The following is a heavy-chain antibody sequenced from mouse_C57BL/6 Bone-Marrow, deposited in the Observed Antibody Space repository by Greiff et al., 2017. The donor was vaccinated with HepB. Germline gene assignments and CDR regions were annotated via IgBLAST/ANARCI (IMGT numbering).Heavy chain of an antibody. CDR1: GFTFSDYG. CDR2: ISSGSSTI. V-gene: IGHV5-17*01. Sequence: DVHLVESGGGLVKPGGSLKLSCAASGFTFSDYGMHWVRQAPEKGLEWVAYISSGSSTIYYADTVKGRFTISRDNAKNTLFLQMTSLRSEDTAMYYCANGAMDYWGQGTSVTVSS. CDR3: ANGAMDY. J-gene: IGHJ4*01.